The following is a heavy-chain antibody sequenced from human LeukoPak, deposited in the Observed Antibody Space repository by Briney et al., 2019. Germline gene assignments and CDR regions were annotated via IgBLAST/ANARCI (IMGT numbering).Heavy chain of an antibody. CDR1: GYTFTCYG. Sequence: ASVKVSCKASGYTFTCYGISWVRQAPGQGLEWMGWISAYNGNTNYAQKLQGRVTMTTDTSTSTAYMELRSLRSDDTAVYYCARVGITIFGVVHGWFDPWGQGTLVTVSS. J-gene: IGHJ5*02. D-gene: IGHD3-3*01. CDR3: ARVGITIFGVVHGWFDP. V-gene: IGHV1-18*01. CDR2: ISAYNGNT.